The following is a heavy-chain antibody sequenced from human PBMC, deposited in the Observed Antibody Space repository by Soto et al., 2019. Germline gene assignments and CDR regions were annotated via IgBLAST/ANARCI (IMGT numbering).Heavy chain of an antibody. J-gene: IGHJ2*01. CDR1: GGTFSSYT. D-gene: IGHD5-12*01. CDR3: ARGNHRWLQLWYFDL. V-gene: IGHV1-69*12. Sequence: QVQLVQSGAEVKKPGSSVTVSCKASGGTFSSYTISWVRQAPGQGLEWMGGIIPIFGTANYAQKFQGRVTIPADESTSTAYMELRSLRSGDTAVYYCARGNHRWLQLWYFDLWGRGPLVTVSS. CDR2: IIPIFGTA.